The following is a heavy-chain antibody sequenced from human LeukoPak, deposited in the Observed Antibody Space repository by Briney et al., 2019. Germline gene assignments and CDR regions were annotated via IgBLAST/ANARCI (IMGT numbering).Heavy chain of an antibody. J-gene: IGHJ5*02. CDR1: GGSISSYY. V-gene: IGHV4-59*01. Sequence: SDTLSLTCTVSGGSISSYYWSWIRQPPGKGLEWMGYIYYSGSTNYNPSLKSRVTISVDTSKNQFSLKLSSVTAADTAVYYCARGQPGLLWFGEGYNWFDPWGQGTLVTVSS. CDR2: IYYSGST. D-gene: IGHD3-10*01. CDR3: ARGQPGLLWFGEGYNWFDP.